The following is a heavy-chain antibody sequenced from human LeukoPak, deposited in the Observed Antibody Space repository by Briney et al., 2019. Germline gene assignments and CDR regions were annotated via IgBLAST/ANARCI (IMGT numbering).Heavy chain of an antibody. CDR1: GGSISSYY. CDR3: ARDPVMDQDNWFDP. Sequence: TSETLSLTCTVSGGSISSYYWSWIRQPPGKGLEWIGYIYYSGSTNYNPSLKSRVTISVDTSMNQFSLKLSSVTAADTAVYYCARDPVMDQDNWFDPWGQGTLVTVSS. CDR2: IYYSGST. J-gene: IGHJ5*02. V-gene: IGHV4-59*12. D-gene: IGHD3-16*01.